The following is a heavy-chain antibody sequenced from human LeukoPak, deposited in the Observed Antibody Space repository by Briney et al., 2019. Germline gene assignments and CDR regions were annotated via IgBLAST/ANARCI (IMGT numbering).Heavy chain of an antibody. CDR1: GFTFSSYE. CDR3: ARELLYYYYYMDV. CDR2: ISSSGSTI. J-gene: IGHJ6*03. V-gene: IGHV3-48*03. Sequence: GGSLRLSCAASGFTFSSYEMNWVRQAPGKGLEWVSYISSSGSTIYYADSVKGRFTISRDNAKNSLYLQMNSLRAEDTALYYCARELLYYYYYMDVWGKGTTVTVSS.